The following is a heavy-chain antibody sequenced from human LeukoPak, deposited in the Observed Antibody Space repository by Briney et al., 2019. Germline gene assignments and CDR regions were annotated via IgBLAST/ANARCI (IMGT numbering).Heavy chain of an antibody. CDR3: AKTTVGYSSGRYPGWPADS. CDR1: GFIFNTYA. J-gene: IGHJ4*02. V-gene: IGHV3-23*01. Sequence: GGSLRLSCEASGFIFNTYAIYWVRQAPGKGLEWVSGIFGSGGCTYYADSVKGRFTISRDNSKNTVYLQMNSLTADDTAVYYCAKTTVGYSSGRYPGWPADSWGQGALVTVSS. CDR2: IFGSGGCT. D-gene: IGHD6-19*01.